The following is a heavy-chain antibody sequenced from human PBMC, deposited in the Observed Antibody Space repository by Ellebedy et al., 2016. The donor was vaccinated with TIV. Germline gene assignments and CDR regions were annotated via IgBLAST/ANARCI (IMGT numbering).Heavy chain of an antibody. Sequence: SVKVSXXASGGTFSSYAISWVRQAPGQGLEWMGGIIPIFGTANYAQKFQGRVTITADESTSTAYMELSSLRSEDTAVYYCAREDEDYYGSGSQNWFNPWGQGTLVTVSS. D-gene: IGHD3-10*01. CDR1: GGTFSSYA. CDR2: IIPIFGTA. CDR3: AREDEDYYGSGSQNWFNP. J-gene: IGHJ5*02. V-gene: IGHV1-69*13.